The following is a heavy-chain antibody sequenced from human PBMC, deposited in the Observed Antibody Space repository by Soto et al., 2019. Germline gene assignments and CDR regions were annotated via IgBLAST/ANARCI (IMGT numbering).Heavy chain of an antibody. Sequence: QIQMVQSGGEVKKPGASVKVSCKASDYIFSDYGISWVRQAPGQRPEWMGWICIKDSYKNYGNNFRGRVTMTADTSTSTAYMELTNLRSDDTAVYYCVRDLLHSYVVTGSYSDCFDPWGQGTLVNVSS. V-gene: IGHV1-18*04. J-gene: IGHJ5*02. CDR1: DYIFSDYG. D-gene: IGHD3-10*02. CDR3: VRDLLHSYVVTGSYSDCFDP. CDR2: ICIKDSYK.